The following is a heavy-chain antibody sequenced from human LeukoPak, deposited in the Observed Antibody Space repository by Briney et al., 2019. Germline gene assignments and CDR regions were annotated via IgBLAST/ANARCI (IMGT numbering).Heavy chain of an antibody. V-gene: IGHV3-72*01. Sequence: GGSLRLSCAASGFTFSDRDMDWVRQAPGKGLEWVGRSRNKAKSHTTEYAASVKGRFTISRDNSNNSVWLQMNNLKTEDTAVYYCALWSYYYYGLDVWGQGTTVTVSS. D-gene: IGHD5-18*01. CDR1: GFTFSDRD. CDR2: SRNKAKSHTT. CDR3: ALWSYYYYGLDV. J-gene: IGHJ6*02.